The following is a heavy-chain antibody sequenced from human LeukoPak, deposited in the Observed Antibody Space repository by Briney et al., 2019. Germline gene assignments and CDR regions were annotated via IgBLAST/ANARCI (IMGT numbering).Heavy chain of an antibody. D-gene: IGHD1-26*01. Sequence: SGGSLRLSCAASGFTFNSYPMSRVRQAPGKGLEWVSAISGSGGSTYYADSVRGRFTISRDNSKNTLYLQVNSLRAEDTAVYYCAKVEATVFDYWGQGTLVTVSS. V-gene: IGHV3-23*01. J-gene: IGHJ4*02. CDR2: ISGSGGST. CDR1: GFTFNSYP. CDR3: AKVEATVFDY.